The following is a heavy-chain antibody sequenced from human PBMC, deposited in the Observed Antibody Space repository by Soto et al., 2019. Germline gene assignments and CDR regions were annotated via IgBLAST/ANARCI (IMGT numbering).Heavy chain of an antibody. CDR2: IVPIFNTS. CDR3: ATQQQLTSVEF. Sequence: QVQLVQSGAEVKKPGSSVKVSCKASGGTFNNYAISWVRQAPGQGLEWMGGIVPIFNTSHFAEKFQGRLTLTADKSTSTAFMELIGVRSDDTAVYVGATQQQLTSVEFWGQGTLVSVSS. D-gene: IGHD6-13*01. J-gene: IGHJ4*02. CDR1: GGTFNNYA. V-gene: IGHV1-69*06.